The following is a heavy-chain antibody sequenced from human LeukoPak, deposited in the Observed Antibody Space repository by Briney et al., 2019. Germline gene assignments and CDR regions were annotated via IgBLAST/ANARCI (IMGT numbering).Heavy chain of an antibody. D-gene: IGHD6-19*01. CDR3: ARQSGDQSSAWYFDA. CDR2: IHYSGKV. V-gene: IGHV4-39*01. J-gene: IGHJ4*02. CDR1: GCSLRSSGHW. Sequence: SETLSLTCTVSGCSLRSSGHWWVWIRQPPGKRLEWIGSIHYSGKVYYNPSLKSRVTTSVDTSTDQFSLRLSSATAADTAIYFCARQSGDQSSAWYFDAWGQGTLVTVSS.